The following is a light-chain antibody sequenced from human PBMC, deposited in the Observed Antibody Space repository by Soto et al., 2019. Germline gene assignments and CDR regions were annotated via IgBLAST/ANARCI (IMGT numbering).Light chain of an antibody. CDR3: QQLSRYPLT. Sequence: DIQLTHSPSVLSASVLYTVTITFRASQALSNYLAWYQQKPGKAPDLLIYSASTLQSGVPSRFSGSGSETEFSLTIRALQPEDFATYYCQQLSRYPLTFGGGTKVDIK. CDR2: SAS. V-gene: IGKV1-9*01. J-gene: IGKJ4*01. CDR1: QALSNY.